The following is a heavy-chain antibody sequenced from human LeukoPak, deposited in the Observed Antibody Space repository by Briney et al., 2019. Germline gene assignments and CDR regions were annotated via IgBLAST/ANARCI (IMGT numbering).Heavy chain of an antibody. J-gene: IGHJ4*02. CDR1: GYTFTSYG. D-gene: IGHD3-10*01. CDR2: ISAYNGNT. Sequence: GASVKVSCKASGYTFTSYGISWVRQAPGQGLEWMGWISAYNGNTNYAQMLQGRVTMTTDTSTSTAYMELRSLRSDDTAVYYCARDSWLFEKGTSAPENWGQGTLVTVSS. V-gene: IGHV1-18*01. CDR3: ARDSWLFEKGTSAPEN.